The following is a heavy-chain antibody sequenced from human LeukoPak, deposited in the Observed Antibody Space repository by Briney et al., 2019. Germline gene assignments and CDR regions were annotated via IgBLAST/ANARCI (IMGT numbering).Heavy chain of an antibody. CDR3: AKVGVELHYYYYMDV. V-gene: IGHV3-23*01. D-gene: IGHD3-3*01. CDR1: GFTFSRSA. CDR2: IADNGAT. J-gene: IGHJ6*03. Sequence: PGRSLRLSCAASGFTFSRSAMTWVRQAPGKGPEWVSGIADNGATYYADSVKGRFIISRGNSKNTLFLQMDSLRAEDTAIYYCAKVGVELHYYYYMDVWGKGTTVAVSS.